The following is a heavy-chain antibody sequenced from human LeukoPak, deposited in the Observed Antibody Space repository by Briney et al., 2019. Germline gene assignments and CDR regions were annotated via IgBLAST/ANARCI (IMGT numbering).Heavy chain of an antibody. J-gene: IGHJ6*02. Sequence: SETLSLTCAVYGGSFSGYYWSWIRQPPGKGLEWIGEINHSGSTNYNPSLKSRVTISVDTSKNQFSLKLSSMTAADTAVYYCARGAYIVVVPAAPCGMDVWGQGTTVTVSS. CDR3: ARGAYIVVVPAAPCGMDV. CDR1: GGSFSGYY. CDR2: INHSGST. D-gene: IGHD2-2*01. V-gene: IGHV4-34*01.